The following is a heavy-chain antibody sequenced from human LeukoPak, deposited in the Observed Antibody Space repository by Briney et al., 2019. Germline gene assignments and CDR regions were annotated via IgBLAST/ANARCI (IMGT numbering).Heavy chain of an antibody. CDR1: GFTFSSYA. D-gene: IGHD3-9*01. CDR3: AKDPRYYDILTGYSGYFQH. J-gene: IGHJ1*01. V-gene: IGHV3-23*01. Sequence: PGGSLRLSCAASGFTFSSYAMSWVRQAPGKGLEWVSAISGSGGSTYYADSVKGRFTISRDYSKNTLYLQMNSLRAEDTAVYYCAKDPRYYDILTGYSGYFQHWGQGTLVTVSS. CDR2: ISGSGGST.